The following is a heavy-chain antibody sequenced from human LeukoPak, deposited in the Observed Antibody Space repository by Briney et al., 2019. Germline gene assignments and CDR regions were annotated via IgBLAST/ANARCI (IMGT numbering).Heavy chain of an antibody. Sequence: SQTLSLTCTVSGGSISSYYWSWIRQPAGKGLEWIGRIYTSGSNNYNPSLKSRVTMSVDTSKNQFSLKLSSVTAADTAMYYCAREVADYGGYYYYHYMDVWGKGTTVTISS. CDR1: GGSISSYY. CDR2: IYTSGSN. J-gene: IGHJ6*03. CDR3: AREVADYGGYYYYHYMDV. V-gene: IGHV4-4*07. D-gene: IGHD4-23*01.